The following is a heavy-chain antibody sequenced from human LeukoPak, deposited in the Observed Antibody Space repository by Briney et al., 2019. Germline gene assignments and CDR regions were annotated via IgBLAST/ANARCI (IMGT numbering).Heavy chain of an antibody. CDR2: IYQSGNT. CDR1: GGSIRSFY. J-gene: IGHJ4*02. CDR3: ARATYGSGSYYVVNFDY. Sequence: SETLSLTCTVSGGSIRSFYWNWIRQSPGKGLEWIGYIYQSGNTNYNPSLKSRLTMSIDTSKNQFSLNLNSVTAADTAAYYCARATYGSGSYYVVNFDYWGQGTLVTVSS. D-gene: IGHD3-10*01. V-gene: IGHV4-59*01.